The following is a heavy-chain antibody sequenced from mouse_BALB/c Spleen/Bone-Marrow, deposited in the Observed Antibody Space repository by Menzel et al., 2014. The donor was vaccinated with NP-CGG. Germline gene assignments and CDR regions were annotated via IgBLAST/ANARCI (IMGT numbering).Heavy chain of an antibody. CDR2: ISTYYGDA. D-gene: IGHD3-2*01. CDR3: ARRADSSGYVDAMDY. Sequence: VQLQQSGAELVRPGVSVKISCKGSGYTFTDYAMHWVKQSHAKSLEWIGVISTYYGDASYNQKFKGKATMTVDKSSSTAYMELARLTTEVSADYYCARRADSSGYVDAMDYWGQGTSVTVSS. CDR1: GYTFTDYA. J-gene: IGHJ4*01. V-gene: IGHV1S137*01.